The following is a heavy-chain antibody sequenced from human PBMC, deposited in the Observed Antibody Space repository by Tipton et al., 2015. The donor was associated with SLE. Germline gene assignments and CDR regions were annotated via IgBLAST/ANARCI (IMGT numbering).Heavy chain of an antibody. V-gene: IGHV4-59*02. Sequence: TLSLTCTVSGGSVSSNYWTWIRQPPGKGLEWIAYIYNSGGTNYNPSLNGRVTISADTSKSQFSLKLISVTAADTAVYYCAICGAPGCSQSGHLYYQMDVWGKGTTVTVSS. CDR3: AICGAPGCSQSGHLYYQMDV. D-gene: IGHD2-15*01. CDR1: GGSVSSNY. CDR2: IYNSGGT. J-gene: IGHJ6*03.